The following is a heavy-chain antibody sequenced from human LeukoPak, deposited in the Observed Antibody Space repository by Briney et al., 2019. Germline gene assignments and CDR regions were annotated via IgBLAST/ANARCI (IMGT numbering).Heavy chain of an antibody. D-gene: IGHD2-2*01. CDR1: GFSLGDYW. V-gene: IGHV3-7*01. CDR3: ARGGGWDQLLCHY. CDR2: IKQDGSET. J-gene: IGHJ4*02. Sequence: PGGSLRLSCAASGFSLGDYWMNWVRQAPGKGLEWLATIKQDGSETHYVDSVKGRPSISRDNAKNSLYLQINSLRVEDTAVYYCARGGGWDQLLCHYWGQGTLVTVSS.